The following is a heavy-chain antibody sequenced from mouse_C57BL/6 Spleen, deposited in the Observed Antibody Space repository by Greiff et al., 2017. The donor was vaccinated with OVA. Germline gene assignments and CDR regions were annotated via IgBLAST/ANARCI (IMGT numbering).Heavy chain of an antibody. CDR2: IRNKANGYTT. CDR1: GFTFTDYY. J-gene: IGHJ4*01. Sequence: EVKVVESGGGLVQPGGSLSLSCAASGFTFTDYYMSWVSQPPGKALEWLGFIRNKANGYTTEYSASVKGRFTNTREDSRSILYLQMNALRAEDNATYYCARSRFPRQLRRRDYYAMDYWGQGTSVTVSS. V-gene: IGHV7-3*01. D-gene: IGHD3-2*02. CDR3: ARSRFPRQLRRRDYYAMDY.